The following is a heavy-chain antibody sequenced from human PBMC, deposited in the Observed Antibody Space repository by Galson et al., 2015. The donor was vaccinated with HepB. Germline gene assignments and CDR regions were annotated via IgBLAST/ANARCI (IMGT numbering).Heavy chain of an antibody. CDR1: GFTFSSYS. CDR3: ARRDTAMAH. V-gene: IGHV3-21*01. J-gene: IGHJ4*02. Sequence: SLRLSCAASGFTFSSYSMNWVRQAPGKGLEWVSSISSRSSYIYYADSVKGRFTISRDNAKNSLYLQMNSLRAEDTAVYYCARRDTAMAHWGQGTLVTVSS. D-gene: IGHD5-18*01. CDR2: ISSRSSYI.